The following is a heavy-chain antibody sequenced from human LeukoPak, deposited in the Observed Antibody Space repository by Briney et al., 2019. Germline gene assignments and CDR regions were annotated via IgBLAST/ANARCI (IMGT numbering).Heavy chain of an antibody. V-gene: IGHV4-34*01. Sequence: SETLSLTCAVYGGSFSGYYWSWIRQPPGKGLEWIGEINHSGSTNYNPSLKSRLTISVDTSKNQFSLKLKSVTAADTAVYYCARGSPKHDSWGQGTLVTVS. J-gene: IGHJ5*01. CDR1: GGSFSGYY. CDR2: INHSGST. CDR3: ARGSPKHDS.